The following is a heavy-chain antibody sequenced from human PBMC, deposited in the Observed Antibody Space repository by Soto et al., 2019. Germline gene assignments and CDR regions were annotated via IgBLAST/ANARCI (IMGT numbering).Heavy chain of an antibody. D-gene: IGHD2-15*01. Sequence: QVQLVESGGGVVQPGRSLRLSCAASGFTFSSYAMHWVRQAPGKGLEWVAVISYDGSNKYYADSVTGRFTISRDNSKNTLYLQMNCLRAEDTAVYYCARMASFYCSGGSCYPTYGMDVWGQGTTVTVSS. CDR3: ARMASFYCSGGSCYPTYGMDV. CDR1: GFTFSSYA. V-gene: IGHV3-30-3*01. CDR2: ISYDGSNK. J-gene: IGHJ6*02.